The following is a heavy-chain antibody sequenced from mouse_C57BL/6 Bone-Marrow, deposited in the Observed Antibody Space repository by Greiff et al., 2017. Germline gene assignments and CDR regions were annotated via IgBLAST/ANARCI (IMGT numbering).Heavy chain of an antibody. CDR1: GYTFTSYW. V-gene: IGHV1-69*01. CDR2: IDPSDSYT. D-gene: IGHD1-1*01. J-gene: IGHJ2*01. CDR3: AREEITTVVSYYFDS. Sequence: QVQLQQPGAELVMPGASVKLSCKASGYTFTSYWMHWVKQRPGQGLEWIGEIDPSDSYTNYNQKFKGKSTLTVDKSSSTAYMQLSSLTSEDSAVYYCAREEITTVVSYYFDSWGQGTTLTVSS.